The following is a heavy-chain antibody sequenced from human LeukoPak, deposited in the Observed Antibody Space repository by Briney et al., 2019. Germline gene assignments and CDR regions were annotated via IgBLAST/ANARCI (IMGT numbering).Heavy chain of an antibody. Sequence: GGSLRLSCAASGFTFSSYWMNCVRQAPGKGLEWVANIKRDGSETYYVDSVKGRFTISRDNAKNSLYLQMNSLRAEDAAVYYCARGYSSSWYDWGQGTLVTVSS. D-gene: IGHD6-13*01. CDR3: ARGYSSSWYD. J-gene: IGHJ4*02. CDR2: IKRDGSET. CDR1: GFTFSSYW. V-gene: IGHV3-7*03.